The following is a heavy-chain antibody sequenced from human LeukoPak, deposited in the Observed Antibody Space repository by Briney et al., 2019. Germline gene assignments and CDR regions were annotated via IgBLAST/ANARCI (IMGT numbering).Heavy chain of an antibody. Sequence: GGSLRLSCAASGFTFSSYAMSWVRQAPGKGLEWVSAISGSFIGTYYADSVKGRFTISRDNAKNSLYLQMDSLRAEDTAVYYCATDYCSGGSCYYFDYWGQGTLVTVSS. CDR3: ATDYCSGGSCYYFDY. J-gene: IGHJ4*02. CDR2: ISGSFIGT. D-gene: IGHD2-15*01. CDR1: GFTFSSYA. V-gene: IGHV3-23*01.